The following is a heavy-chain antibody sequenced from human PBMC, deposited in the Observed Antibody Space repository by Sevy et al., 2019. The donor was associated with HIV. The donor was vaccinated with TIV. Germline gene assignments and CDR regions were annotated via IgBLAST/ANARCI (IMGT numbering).Heavy chain of an antibody. Sequence: GGSLRLSCAASGFTFSSYWMHWVRQAPGKGLVWVSRINSDGSSTSYADSVKGRLTISRDNAKNTLYLQMNSLRAEDTAVYYCARARHYYDSSGYYNYWGQGTLVTVSS. J-gene: IGHJ4*02. CDR2: INSDGSST. CDR3: ARARHYYDSSGYYNY. V-gene: IGHV3-74*01. CDR1: GFTFSSYW. D-gene: IGHD3-22*01.